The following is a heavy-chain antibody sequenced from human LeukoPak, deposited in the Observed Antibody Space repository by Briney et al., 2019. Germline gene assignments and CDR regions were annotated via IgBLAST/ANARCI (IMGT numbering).Heavy chain of an antibody. CDR3: ARDANYGDYGLAVFDI. V-gene: IGHV4-59*01. CDR1: SGSISSYY. CDR2: IYYSGST. D-gene: IGHD4-17*01. J-gene: IGHJ3*02. Sequence: SETLSLTCTVSSGSISSYYWSWIRQPPGKGLEWIGYIYYSGSTNYNPSLKSRLTISVDTSRNQFSLKLSSVTAADTAVYYCARDANYGDYGLAVFDIWGQGTMGTVSS.